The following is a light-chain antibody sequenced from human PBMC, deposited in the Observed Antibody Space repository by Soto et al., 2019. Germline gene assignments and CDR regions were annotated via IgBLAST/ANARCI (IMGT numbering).Light chain of an antibody. V-gene: IGLV2-23*02. CDR2: EVS. CDR3: CSYAGSSTFVYV. Sequence: QSVLTQPASVSGSPGQSITISCTGTSSDVGSYNLVSWYQQHPGKAPKLMIYEVSKRPSGVSNRFSDSKSGNTASLTISGLQAEDEADYYCCSYAGSSTFVYVFGTGTKVTVL. CDR1: SSDVGSYNL. J-gene: IGLJ1*01.